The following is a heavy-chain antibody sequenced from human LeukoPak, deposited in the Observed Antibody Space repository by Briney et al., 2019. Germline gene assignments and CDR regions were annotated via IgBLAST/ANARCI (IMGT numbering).Heavy chain of an antibody. CDR3: ARLHLGELSSGFDY. D-gene: IGHD3-16*02. Sequence: SETLSLTCAVYGGSFSGYYWSWIRQPPGKGLEWIGEINHSGSTNYNPSLKSRVTISVDTSKNQFSLKLSSVTAADTAVYYCARLHLGELSSGFDYWGQGTLVTVSS. V-gene: IGHV4-34*01. CDR1: GGSFSGYY. CDR2: INHSGST. J-gene: IGHJ4*02.